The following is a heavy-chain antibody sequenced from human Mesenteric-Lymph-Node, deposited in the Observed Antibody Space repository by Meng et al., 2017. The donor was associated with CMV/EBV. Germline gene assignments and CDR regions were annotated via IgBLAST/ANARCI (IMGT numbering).Heavy chain of an antibody. CDR3: ARDGDYYDSSGYNPFDY. CDR2: MFTSGSA. V-gene: IGHV4-61*02. D-gene: IGHD3-22*01. CDR1: GGSISSGAYH. J-gene: IGHJ4*02. Sequence: QMQLQESGPGLVKPSQTLSLTCLVSGGSISSGAYHWSWIQQPAGKGLEWIGQMFTSGSANYNPSLQSRVTMSTDTSKNQFSLKLSPVTAADTAVYYCARDGDYYDSSGYNPFDYWGQGTLVTVSS.